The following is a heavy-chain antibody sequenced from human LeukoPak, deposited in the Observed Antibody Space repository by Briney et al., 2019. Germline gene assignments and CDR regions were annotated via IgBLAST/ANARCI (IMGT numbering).Heavy chain of an antibody. J-gene: IGHJ4*02. CDR3: ARDRGPSAVVTATYFDY. Sequence: PSETLSLTCAVYGGSFSGYYWSWIRQPPGKGLEWIGEINHSGSTNYNPSLKSRVTISVDTSKNQFSLKLSSVTAAVTAVYYCARDRGPSAVVTATYFDYWGQGTLVTVSS. V-gene: IGHV4-34*01. CDR1: GGSFSGYY. D-gene: IGHD2-21*02. CDR2: INHSGST.